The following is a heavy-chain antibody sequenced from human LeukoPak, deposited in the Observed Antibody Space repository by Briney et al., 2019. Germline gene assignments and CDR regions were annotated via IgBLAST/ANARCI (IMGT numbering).Heavy chain of an antibody. J-gene: IGHJ6*02. D-gene: IGHD3-22*01. CDR3: ARVYYYDSSGYYRGLYYYGMDV. V-gene: IGHV4-59*01. CDR1: GGSFSGYY. CDR2: IYYSGST. Sequence: SETLSLTCAVYGGSFSGYYWSWIRQPPGKGLEWIGYIYYSGSTNYNPSLKSRVTISVDTSKNQFSLKLSSVTAADTAVYYCARVYYYDSSGYYRGLYYYGMDVWGQGTTVTVSS.